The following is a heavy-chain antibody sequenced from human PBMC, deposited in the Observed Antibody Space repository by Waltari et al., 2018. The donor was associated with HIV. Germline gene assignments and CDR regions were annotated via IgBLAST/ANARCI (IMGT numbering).Heavy chain of an antibody. CDR2: VGPGGNV. D-gene: IGHD2-2*01. CDR1: GASSNDYY. Sequence: QAQLHQWGTGLLKPSEALSVTCAVYGASSNDYYWSWIRQLPENGVEWRGEVGPGGNVRVVPSRRRRLSVSTVASINEFFSTSTSVAATDTCVYFCARGLQVTSYASGNWLCEQMLSRYFLDVWSQG. CDR3: ARGLQVTSYASGNWLCEQMLSRYFLDV. J-gene: IGHJ6*02. V-gene: IGHV4-34*01.